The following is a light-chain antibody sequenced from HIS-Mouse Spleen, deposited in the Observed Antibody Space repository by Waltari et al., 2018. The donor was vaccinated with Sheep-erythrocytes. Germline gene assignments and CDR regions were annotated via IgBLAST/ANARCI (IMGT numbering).Light chain of an antibody. CDR3: QQRSNWYT. V-gene: IGKV3-11*01. Sequence: EIVLTQSPATLSLSPGERATLSCRASQSVSSYLAWYQQKPGQAPRLLIYDASNRATGIPARFSGSGSGTDFTFTISSLELEDFAVYYCQQRSNWYTFGQGTKLEIK. CDR2: DAS. J-gene: IGKJ2*01. CDR1: QSVSSY.